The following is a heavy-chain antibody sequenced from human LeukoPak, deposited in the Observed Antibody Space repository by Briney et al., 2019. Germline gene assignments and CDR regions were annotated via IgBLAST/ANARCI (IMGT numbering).Heavy chain of an antibody. D-gene: IGHD4-17*01. V-gene: IGHV3-23*01. J-gene: IGHJ4*02. Sequence: GGSLRLSCAAPGFTFSRFAMSWVRQAPGKGLQWVSGISGSGGATYYADSVKGRFTISRDNSRTTLYLQMNSLRVEDTAVYYCAEGGIYGDSGDYWGQGTLVTVSS. CDR2: ISGSGGAT. CDR1: GFTFSRFA. CDR3: AEGGIYGDSGDY.